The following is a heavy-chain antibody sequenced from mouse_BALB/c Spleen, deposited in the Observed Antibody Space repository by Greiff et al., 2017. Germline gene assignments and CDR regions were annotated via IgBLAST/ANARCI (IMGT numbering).Heavy chain of an antibody. Sequence: QVQLKQSGAELAKPGASVKMSCKASGYTFTIYWMHWVKQRPGQGLEWIGYINPSTGYTEYNQKFKDKATLTADKSSSTAYMQLSSLTSEDSAVYYCARTPIYYDYDAYFDVWGEGTTVTVSS. D-gene: IGHD2-4*01. J-gene: IGHJ1*01. V-gene: IGHV1-7*01. CDR3: ARTPIYYDYDAYFDV. CDR2: INPSTGYT. CDR1: GYTFTIYW.